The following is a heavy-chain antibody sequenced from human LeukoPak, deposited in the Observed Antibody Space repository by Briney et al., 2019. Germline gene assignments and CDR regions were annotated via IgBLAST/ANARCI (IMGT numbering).Heavy chain of an antibody. CDR1: GFTFSTFS. V-gene: IGHV3-21*01. Sequence: GGSLRLSCAASGFTFSTFSMNWVRQTRGKGLEWVSAISGSGSDIYYADSVKGRFTISRDNPKRSLYLQMNSLRAEDTAVYYCARRTFPNDAFDVWGQGTVVTVSS. J-gene: IGHJ3*01. D-gene: IGHD1-7*01. CDR2: ISGSGSDI. CDR3: ARRTFPNDAFDV.